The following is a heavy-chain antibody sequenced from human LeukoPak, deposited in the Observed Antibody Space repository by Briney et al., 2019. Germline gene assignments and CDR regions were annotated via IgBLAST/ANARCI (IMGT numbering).Heavy chain of an antibody. CDR2: IIPIFGTA. D-gene: IGHD4-23*01. Sequence: ASVKVSCKASGGTFSSYAISWVRQAPGQGLEWMGGIIPIFGTANYAQKIQGRVTITADESTSTAYMELSSLRSEDTAVYYCARDPAMGRWFTNFDYWGQGTLVTVSS. CDR3: ARDPAMGRWFTNFDY. CDR1: GGTFSSYA. V-gene: IGHV1-69*13. J-gene: IGHJ4*02.